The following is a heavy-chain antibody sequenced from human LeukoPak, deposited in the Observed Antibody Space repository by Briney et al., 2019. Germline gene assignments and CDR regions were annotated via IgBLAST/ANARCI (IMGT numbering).Heavy chain of an antibody. J-gene: IGHJ4*02. CDR1: GFTFSNAW. D-gene: IGHD6-19*01. CDR3: TTDRGSGWYLDY. CDR2: IKSKTDGGTT. V-gene: IGHV3-15*01. Sequence: GGSLRLSCAASGFTFSNAWMSWVRQAPGKGLERVGRIKSKTDGGTTDYAAPVKGRFTISRDDSKNTLYLQMNSLKTEDTAVYYCTTDRGSGWYLDYWGQGTLVTVSS.